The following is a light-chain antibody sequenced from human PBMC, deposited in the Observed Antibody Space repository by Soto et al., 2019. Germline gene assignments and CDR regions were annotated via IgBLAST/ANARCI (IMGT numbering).Light chain of an antibody. CDR2: GAY. CDR3: QQYGTAPWT. V-gene: IGKV3-20*01. J-gene: IGKJ1*01. CDR1: QSVINSY. Sequence: EFVLTQSPGTLSLSSGERATLSCRASQSVINSYLAWYQQKPGQAPRLLLYGAYNRATGIPDRFSGSGSGTDFTLTISRLEPEDFAVYYCQQYGTAPWTFGQGTKVDI.